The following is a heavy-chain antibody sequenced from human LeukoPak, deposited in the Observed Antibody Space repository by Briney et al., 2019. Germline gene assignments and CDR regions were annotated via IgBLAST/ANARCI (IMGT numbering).Heavy chain of an antibody. Sequence: ASVKVSCKASGGTFSGYAISWVRQAPGQGLEWMGGIIPIFGTANYAQKFQGRVTITADESTSTAYMELSSLRSEDTAVYYCAREPPRYCSGGSCFAFDYWGQGTLVTVSS. CDR1: GGTFSGYA. CDR3: AREPPRYCSGGSCFAFDY. CDR2: IIPIFGTA. J-gene: IGHJ4*02. D-gene: IGHD2-15*01. V-gene: IGHV1-69*01.